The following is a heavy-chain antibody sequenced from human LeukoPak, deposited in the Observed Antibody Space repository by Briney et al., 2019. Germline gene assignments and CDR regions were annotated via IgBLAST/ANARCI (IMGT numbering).Heavy chain of an antibody. D-gene: IGHD2-21*02. CDR2: IYPGDADT. V-gene: IGHV5-51*01. Sequence: GESLKISCKGSGYSFSTYWIGWVRQMPGEGLEWMGIIYPGDADTRYSPSFQGQVSISADKFISTAYLQWSSLKASDTAVYYCARTRGGDSFDYWGQGTLVAVSS. J-gene: IGHJ4*02. CDR1: GYSFSTYW. CDR3: ARTRGGDSFDY.